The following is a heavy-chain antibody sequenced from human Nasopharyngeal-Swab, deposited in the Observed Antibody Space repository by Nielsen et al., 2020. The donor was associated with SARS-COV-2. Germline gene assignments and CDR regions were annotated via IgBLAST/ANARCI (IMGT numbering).Heavy chain of an antibody. CDR2: INHSGST. V-gene: IGHV4-39*07. CDR1: GGSISSSSYY. Sequence: SETLSLTCTVSGGSISSSSYYWSWIRQPPGKGLEWIGEINHSGSTNYNPSLKSRVTISVDTSKNQFSLKLSSVTAADTAVYYCARGANYDYVWGSYPNDYGMDVWGQGTTVTVSS. CDR3: ARGANYDYVWGSYPNDYGMDV. D-gene: IGHD3-16*02. J-gene: IGHJ6*02.